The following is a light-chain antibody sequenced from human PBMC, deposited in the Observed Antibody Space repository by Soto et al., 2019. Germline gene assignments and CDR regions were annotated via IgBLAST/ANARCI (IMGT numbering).Light chain of an antibody. J-gene: IGLJ3*02. CDR3: QSYDSSLSGWV. V-gene: IGLV1-40*01. CDR1: SSNIGAGYD. CDR2: GNS. Sequence: HSVLTQPPSVSGAPGQRVTISCTGSSSNIGAGYDVHWYQQLPGTAPKLLIYGNSNRPSGVPDRFSGSNSGTSASLAITGLQAEDEADYYCQSYDSSLSGWVFGGGTKLTVL.